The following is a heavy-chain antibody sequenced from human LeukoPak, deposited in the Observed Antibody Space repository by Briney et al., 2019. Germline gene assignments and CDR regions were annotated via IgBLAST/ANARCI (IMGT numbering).Heavy chain of an antibody. Sequence: SGGSLRLSCAASGFTFSSYSMNWVRQAPGKGLEWVSSISSSSSYIYYADSVKGRFTISRDNAKHSLYLQMNSLRAEDTAVYYCANLGIVVVTAIPVADAFDIWGQGTMVTVSS. V-gene: IGHV3-21*04. CDR2: ISSSSSYI. CDR3: ANLGIVVVTAIPVADAFDI. CDR1: GFTFSSYS. D-gene: IGHD2-21*02. J-gene: IGHJ3*02.